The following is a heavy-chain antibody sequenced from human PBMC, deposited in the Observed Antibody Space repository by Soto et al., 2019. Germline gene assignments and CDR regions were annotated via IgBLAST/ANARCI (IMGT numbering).Heavy chain of an antibody. CDR2: ISVYSGST. CDR1: GYTFTSYG. CDR3: ARDSWGLAVPDYHFSAMDG. V-gene: IGHV1-18*04. D-gene: IGHD6-19*01. J-gene: IGHJ6*01. Sequence: QVQLVQSGAEVKKPGASVRVSCEASGYTFTSYGISWVRQAPGQGLEWMGWISVYSGSTNYAQKLQGRVTMTTDRITRGVYMELRSLRSDDTAVYYCARDSWGLAVPDYHFSAMDGWGHGTTVTVS.